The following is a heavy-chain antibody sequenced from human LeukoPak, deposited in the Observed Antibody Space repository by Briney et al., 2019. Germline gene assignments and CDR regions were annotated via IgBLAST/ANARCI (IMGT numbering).Heavy chain of an antibody. Sequence: PSETLSLTCTVSGGSISSGSYYWSWIRQPAGKGLEWIGRIYTSGSTNYNPSLKSRVTISVDTSKNQFALKLSSVTAADTAVYYCARDRVTIFGVASWFDPWGQGTLVTVSS. CDR2: IYTSGST. V-gene: IGHV4-61*02. D-gene: IGHD3-3*01. CDR1: GGSISSGSYY. J-gene: IGHJ5*02. CDR3: ARDRVTIFGVASWFDP.